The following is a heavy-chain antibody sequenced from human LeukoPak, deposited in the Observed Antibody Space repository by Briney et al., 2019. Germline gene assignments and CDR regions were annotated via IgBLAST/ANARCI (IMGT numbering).Heavy chain of an antibody. CDR3: ARENTAMHHYFDY. CDR2: INPNSGGT. Sequence: ASVKVSCKASGYTFTGYYMHWVRQAPGQGLEWMGWINPNSGGTSYAQKFQGRVTMTRDTSISTAYMELSRLRSDDTAVYYCARENTAMHHYFDYWGQGTLVTVSS. D-gene: IGHD5-18*01. CDR1: GYTFTGYY. J-gene: IGHJ4*02. V-gene: IGHV1-2*02.